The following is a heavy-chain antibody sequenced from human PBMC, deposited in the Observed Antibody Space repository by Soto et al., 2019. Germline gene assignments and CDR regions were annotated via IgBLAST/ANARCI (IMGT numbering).Heavy chain of an antibody. J-gene: IGHJ3*02. CDR1: GGTFSSYT. CDR2: IIPILGIA. Sequence: GASVTVSCTAPGGTFSSYTISWVRQAPGQGLEWMGRIIPILGIANYAQKFQGRVTITADKSTSTAYMGLSSLRSEDTAVYYCARMGLSTYAFDIWGQGTMVTVSS. CDR3: ARMGLSTYAFDI. D-gene: IGHD1-26*01. V-gene: IGHV1-69*02.